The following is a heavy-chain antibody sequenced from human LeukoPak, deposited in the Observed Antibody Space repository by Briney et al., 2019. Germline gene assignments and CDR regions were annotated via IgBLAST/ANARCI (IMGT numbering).Heavy chain of an antibody. J-gene: IGHJ4*02. V-gene: IGHV4-39*01. CDR1: GGSMSSSSYY. D-gene: IGHD3-22*01. CDR3: ARHGVGSSGYYYWFDF. Sequence: PSETLSLTCTVSGGSMSSSSYYWGWIRQPPGKGLEWIGSIYYSGSSYYNPSLKSRVTISVDTSKNQFSLKLSSVTAADTAVYYCARHGVGSSGYYYWFDFWGQGTLVTVSS. CDR2: IYYSGSS.